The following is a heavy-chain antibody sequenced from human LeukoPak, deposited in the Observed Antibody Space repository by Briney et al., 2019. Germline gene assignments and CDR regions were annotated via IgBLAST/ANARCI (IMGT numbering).Heavy chain of an antibody. CDR2: IYYSGST. D-gene: IGHD1-26*01. Sequence: KSSETLSLTCTVSGGSISSSSYYWGWIRQPPGKGLEWIGSIYYSGSTYYNPSLKSRVTISVDTSKNQFSLKLSSVTAADTAVYYCARTVSGSYFDAFDIWGQGTMVTVSS. V-gene: IGHV4-39*01. CDR1: GGSISSSSYY. J-gene: IGHJ3*02. CDR3: ARTVSGSYFDAFDI.